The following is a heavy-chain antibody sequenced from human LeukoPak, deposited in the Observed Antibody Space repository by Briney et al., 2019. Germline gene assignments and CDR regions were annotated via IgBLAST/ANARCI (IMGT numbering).Heavy chain of an antibody. CDR1: GSTFNRFY. CDR2: ISSNGATT. CDR3: VKDRSIAAPNNDFFDS. V-gene: IGHV3-64D*06. Sequence: GVLRLSCSASGSTFNRFYLHRVRQAPGKGLEFVSHISSNGATTYYADSVKGRFTISRDNSKNTLYLQMSSLRADDTAVYYCVKDRSIAAPNNDFFDSWGQGALVTVSS. J-gene: IGHJ4*02. D-gene: IGHD6-6*01.